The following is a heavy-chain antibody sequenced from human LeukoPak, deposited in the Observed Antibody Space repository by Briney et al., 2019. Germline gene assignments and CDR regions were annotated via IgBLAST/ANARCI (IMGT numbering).Heavy chain of an antibody. J-gene: IGHJ4*02. V-gene: IGHV3-21*01. D-gene: IGHD6-6*01. Sequence: GGSLRLSCAASGFTFSSYSMNWVRQAPGKGLEWVSSISSSSSYIYYADSVKGRFTISRDNAKNSLYLQMNRLRAEDTAVYYCARGVKRARASSYYLDYWGQGTLVTVS. CDR1: GFTFSSYS. CDR3: ARGVKRARASSYYLDY. CDR2: ISSSSSYI.